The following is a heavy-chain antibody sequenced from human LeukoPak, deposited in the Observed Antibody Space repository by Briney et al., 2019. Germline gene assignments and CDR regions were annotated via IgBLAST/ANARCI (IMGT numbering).Heavy chain of an antibody. Sequence: GGSLRLSCAASGFTFSTRGMNWVRQAPGKGLEWVANIKKDGSEKYYVDSVKGRFTISRDNAKNSLYLQMNSLRAEDTAVYYCARSLLGSCTGGTCYIDYYGMDVWGQGTTVTVSS. CDR3: ARSLLGSCTGGTCYIDYYGMDV. D-gene: IGHD2-15*01. J-gene: IGHJ6*02. CDR2: IKKDGSEK. CDR1: GFTFSTRG. V-gene: IGHV3-7*04.